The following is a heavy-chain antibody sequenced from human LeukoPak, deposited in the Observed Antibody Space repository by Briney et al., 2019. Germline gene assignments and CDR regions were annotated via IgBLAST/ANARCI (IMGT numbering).Heavy chain of an antibody. Sequence: GEPLKISCKGSGYSFTSYWIGWVRRMPGKGLEWMGIIYPGDSDTRYSPSFQGQVTISADKSISTAYLQWSSLKASDTAMYYCARGRGSSWYLVFNYFDYWGQGTLVTVSS. D-gene: IGHD6-13*01. CDR2: IYPGDSDT. CDR3: ARGRGSSWYLVFNYFDY. CDR1: GYSFTSYW. J-gene: IGHJ4*02. V-gene: IGHV5-51*01.